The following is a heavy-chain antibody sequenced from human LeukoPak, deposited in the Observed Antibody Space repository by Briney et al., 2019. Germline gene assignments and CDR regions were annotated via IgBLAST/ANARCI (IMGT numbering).Heavy chain of an antibody. CDR1: GGSISDYS. CDR2: IYTGGST. D-gene: IGHD2-21*02. J-gene: IGHJ4*02. V-gene: IGHV4-4*07. Sequence: PSETLSLTCTVSGGSISDYSWTWIRQPAGKGLEWIGRIYTGGSTNYNPSLKSRVTMSVDTSKNQFSLNLSSVTAADTAVYYCARSTLRGRVTYYFDYWGQGALVTVSS. CDR3: ARSTLRGRVTYYFDY.